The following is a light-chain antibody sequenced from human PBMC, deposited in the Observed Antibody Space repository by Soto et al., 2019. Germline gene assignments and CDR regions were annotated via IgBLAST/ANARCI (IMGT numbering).Light chain of an antibody. V-gene: IGLV2-14*01. Sequence: LTQPPSVSVAPGQTARITCGGNNIGSKSVHWYQQYPGKAPKLLISEVTNRPSGVSNRFSGSKSGNTASLTISGLQAEDEAHYYCSSYTTNSPPVVFGGGTKVTVL. J-gene: IGLJ2*01. CDR2: EVT. CDR1: NIGSKS. CDR3: SSYTTNSPPVV.